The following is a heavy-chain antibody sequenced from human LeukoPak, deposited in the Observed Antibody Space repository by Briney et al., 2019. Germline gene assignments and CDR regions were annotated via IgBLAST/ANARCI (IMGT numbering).Heavy chain of an antibody. Sequence: ASVKVSCKASGYTFTGYYMHWVRQAPGQGLEWMGIINPSGGSTSYAQKFQGRVTMTRDMSTSTVYMELSSLRSEDTAVYYCAREGLVAANDYWGQGTLVTVSS. CDR3: AREGLVAANDY. CDR2: INPSGGST. D-gene: IGHD2-15*01. J-gene: IGHJ4*02. CDR1: GYTFTGYY. V-gene: IGHV1-46*01.